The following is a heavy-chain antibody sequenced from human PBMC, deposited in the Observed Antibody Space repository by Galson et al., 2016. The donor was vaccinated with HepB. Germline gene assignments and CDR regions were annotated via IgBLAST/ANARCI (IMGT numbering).Heavy chain of an antibody. V-gene: IGHV4-4*02. CDR3: ARASIVPGARMVFDS. CDR1: GASINSSNW. D-gene: IGHD2-2*01. Sequence: ETLSLTCAVSGASINSSNWWTWVRQAPEKGLEWIGEIYHTGTTTNNPSLINRITMLIDNSRNLFSLNLNSVTAADTAVYYGARASIVPGARMVFDSWGQGILVTVSS. CDR2: IYHTGTT. J-gene: IGHJ5*01.